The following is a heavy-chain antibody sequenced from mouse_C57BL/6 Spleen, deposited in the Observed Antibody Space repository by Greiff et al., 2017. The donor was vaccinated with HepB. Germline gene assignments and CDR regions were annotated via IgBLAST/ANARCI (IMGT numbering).Heavy chain of an antibody. CDR3: AKDHYYGSSDWYFDV. Sequence: QVQLKQSGPGLVQPSQSLSITCTVSGFSLTSYGVHWVRQSPGKGLEWLGVIWRGGSTDYNAAFMSRLSITKDNSKSQVFFNMNSLQADDTAIYYCAKDHYYGSSDWYFDVWGTGTTVTVSS. J-gene: IGHJ1*03. V-gene: IGHV2-5*01. D-gene: IGHD1-1*01. CDR1: GFSLTSYG. CDR2: IWRGGST.